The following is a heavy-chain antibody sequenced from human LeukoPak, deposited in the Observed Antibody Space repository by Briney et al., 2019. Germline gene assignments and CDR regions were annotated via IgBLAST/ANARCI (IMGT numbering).Heavy chain of an antibody. V-gene: IGHV3-21*01. CDR1: GFTFSSYS. D-gene: IGHD3-22*01. CDR3: ARDYSSGYYYYYGMDV. J-gene: IGHJ6*02. CDR2: TSSSSSYI. Sequence: GGSLRLSCAASGFTFSSYSMNWVRQAPGKGLEWVSSTSSSSSYIYYADSVKGRFTISRDNAKNSLYLQMNSLRAEDTAVYYCARDYSSGYYYYYGMDVWGQGTTVTVSS.